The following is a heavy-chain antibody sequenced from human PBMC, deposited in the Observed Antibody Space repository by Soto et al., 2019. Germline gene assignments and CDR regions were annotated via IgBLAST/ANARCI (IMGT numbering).Heavy chain of an antibody. V-gene: IGHV1-69*06. CDR3: ARTGVSSSSVYYCYGMDV. CDR1: GGTFSSYA. CDR2: MIPIFGTA. J-gene: IGHJ6*02. Sequence: QVQLVQSGAEVKKPGSSVKVSCKASGGTFSSYAISWVRQAPGQGLEWMGVMIPIFGTANYAQKFQGRVTITANKSTSTAYMELSSLRSEDTAVYYCARTGVSSSSVYYCYGMDVWGQGTTVTVSS. D-gene: IGHD6-6*01.